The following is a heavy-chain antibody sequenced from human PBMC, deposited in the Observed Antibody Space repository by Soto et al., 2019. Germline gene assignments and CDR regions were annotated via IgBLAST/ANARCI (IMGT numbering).Heavy chain of an antibody. Sequence: EVQLLESGGGLVQPGGSLRLSCAASGFTFSGYAMSWVRQAPGKGLEWVSGISNSGGNTYYADSVKGRFSISRDNSKSTLYLQVNRLRAEDTAIYYCAKGRAAGDASTHWYVDLWGRGTLVTVSS. CDR3: AKGRAAGDASTHWYVDL. CDR2: ISNSGGNT. D-gene: IGHD6-25*01. CDR1: GFTFSGYA. V-gene: IGHV3-23*01. J-gene: IGHJ2*01.